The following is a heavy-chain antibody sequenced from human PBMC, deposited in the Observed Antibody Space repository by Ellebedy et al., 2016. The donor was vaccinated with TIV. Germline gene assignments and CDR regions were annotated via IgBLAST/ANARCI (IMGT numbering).Heavy chain of an antibody. CDR3: ATGLGYGVLDF. V-gene: IGHV4-34*01. CDR1: GGSFSGYY. D-gene: IGHD4-17*01. Sequence: MPSETLSLTCAVYGGSFSGYYWSWIRQSPGKGLEWIGEINQSGFTNYNPSLKIRVTMSADTSKNQFPLKVTSVTAADTAIYYCATGLGYGVLDFWGQGTLVSVS. CDR2: INQSGFT. J-gene: IGHJ4*02.